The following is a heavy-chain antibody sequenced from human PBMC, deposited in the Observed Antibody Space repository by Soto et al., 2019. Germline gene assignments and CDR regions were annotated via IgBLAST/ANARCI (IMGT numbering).Heavy chain of an antibody. D-gene: IGHD6-13*01. Sequence: QVQLQESGPGLVKPSETLSLTCTVSGGSISSYYWSWIRQPPGKGLEWIGYIYYTGSTNYNPSLRSRGTMSVDTSTNRFSLKLSSVTAADTAVYYCARDIGDSWYAPNWFDPWGQGTLVTISS. CDR1: GGSISSYY. CDR2: IYYTGST. CDR3: ARDIGDSWYAPNWFDP. V-gene: IGHV4-59*01. J-gene: IGHJ5*02.